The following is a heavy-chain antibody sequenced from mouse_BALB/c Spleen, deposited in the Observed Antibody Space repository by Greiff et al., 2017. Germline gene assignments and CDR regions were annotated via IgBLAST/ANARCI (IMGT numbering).Heavy chain of an antibody. CDR1: GFTFSSYG. J-gene: IGHJ2*01. V-gene: IGHV5-6*01. Sequence: EVHLVESGGGLVKPGGSLKLSCAASGFTFSSYGMSWVRQTPDKRLEWVATISSGGSYTYYPDSVKGRFTISRDNAKNTLYLQMSSLKSEDTAMYYCARQLRYPFDYWGQGTTLTVSS. D-gene: IGHD1-1*01. CDR2: ISSGGSYT. CDR3: ARQLRYPFDY.